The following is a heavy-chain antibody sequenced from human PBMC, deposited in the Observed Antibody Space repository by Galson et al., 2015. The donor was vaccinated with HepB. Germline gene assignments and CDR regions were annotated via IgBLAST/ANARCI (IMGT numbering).Heavy chain of an antibody. CDR2: INAGNGNT. Sequence: SVKVSCKASGYTFSFYTIHWVRQAPGQRLEWMGWINAGNGNTRYSEKFQGRVTISRDTSASTVFMELSSLTSEDTALYYCARPANAITPCDCFAPRGLGALATVSS. CDR3: ARPANAITPCDCFAP. J-gene: IGHJ5*02. CDR1: GYTFSFYT. V-gene: IGHV1-3*01. D-gene: IGHD5-12*01.